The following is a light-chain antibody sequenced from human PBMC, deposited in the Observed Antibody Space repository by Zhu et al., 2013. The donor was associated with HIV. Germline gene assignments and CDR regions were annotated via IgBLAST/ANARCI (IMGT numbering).Light chain of an antibody. CDR1: QSISSY. Sequence: DIQMTQSPSSLSASVGDRVTITCRASQSISSYLNWYQQKPGKAPKLLIYAASSLQSGSHQGSVAVDLGQISLLTISSLQPEDFATYYCQQSYSTPLFTFGPGTKVDIK. CDR2: AAS. J-gene: IGKJ3*01. CDR3: QQSYSTPLFT. V-gene: IGKV1-39*01.